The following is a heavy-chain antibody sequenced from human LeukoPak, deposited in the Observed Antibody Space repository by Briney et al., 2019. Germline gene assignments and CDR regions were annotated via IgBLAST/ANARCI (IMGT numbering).Heavy chain of an antibody. J-gene: IGHJ4*02. CDR2: ISYDGSNK. D-gene: IGHD5-24*01. CDR1: GFTFSSYS. CDR3: AREHRWLQSHFDY. Sequence: GGSLRLSCAASGFTFSSYSMNWVRQAPGKGLEWVAVISYDGSNKYYADSVKGRFTISRDNSKNTLYLQMNSLRAEDTAVYYCAREHRWLQSHFDYWGQGTLVTVSS. V-gene: IGHV3-30*03.